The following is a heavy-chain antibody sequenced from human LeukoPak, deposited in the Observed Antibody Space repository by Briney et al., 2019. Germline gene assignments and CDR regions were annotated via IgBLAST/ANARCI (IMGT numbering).Heavy chain of an antibody. D-gene: IGHD2-15*01. CDR1: GGSISSYY. Sequence: PSETLPLTCTVSGGSISSYYWSWIRQPAGKGLEWIGRIYTSGSTNYNPSLKSRVTMSVDTSKNQFSLKLSSVTAADTAVYYCARDPSPEGGSRTYYYYGMDVWGQGTTVTVSS. CDR2: IYTSGST. J-gene: IGHJ6*02. V-gene: IGHV4-4*07. CDR3: ARDPSPEGGSRTYYYYGMDV.